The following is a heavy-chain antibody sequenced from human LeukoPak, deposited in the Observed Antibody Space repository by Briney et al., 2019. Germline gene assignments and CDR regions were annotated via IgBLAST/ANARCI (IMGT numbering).Heavy chain of an antibody. V-gene: IGHV4-34*01. CDR1: GGSFSGYY. D-gene: IGHD3-10*01. Sequence: SETLSLTCAVYGGSFSGYYWSWIRQPPGKGLEWIGEVYHSGSTNYNPSLKSRVTISVDTSKNQFSLKLSSVTAADTAVYYCARAVFELRGYFDYWGQGTLVTVSS. CDR3: ARAVFELRGYFDY. CDR2: VYHSGST. J-gene: IGHJ4*02.